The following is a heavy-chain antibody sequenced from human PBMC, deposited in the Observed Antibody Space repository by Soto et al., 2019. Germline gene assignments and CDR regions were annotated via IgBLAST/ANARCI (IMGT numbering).Heavy chain of an antibody. Sequence: GGSLRLHCAASGFTFGDYSMDWVFQAPGRGLEWVARIKNKLNSYTVENAAALEGRFTISRDDSKNSVYLQMNSLKTEDTAVYFCARARRGYPPDEWGQGPLVTVSS. CDR1: GFTFGDYS. D-gene: IGHD3-22*01. J-gene: IGHJ4*02. V-gene: IGHV3-72*01. CDR2: IKNKLNSYTV. CDR3: ARARRGYPPDE.